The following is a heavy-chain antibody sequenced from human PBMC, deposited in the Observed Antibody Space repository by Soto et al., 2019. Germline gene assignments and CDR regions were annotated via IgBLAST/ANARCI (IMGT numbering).Heavy chain of an antibody. CDR2: INHSGST. CDR1: GGSFSGYY. Sequence: PSETLSLTCAVYGGSFSGYYWSWIRQPPGKGLEWIGEINHSGSTNYNPSLKSRVTISVDTSKNQFSLKLSSVTAADTAVYYCARAGRGYSGYDYSGGYSYGQEYYFDYWGQGTLVTVSS. CDR3: ARAGRGYSGYDYSGGYSYGQEYYFDY. V-gene: IGHV4-34*01. J-gene: IGHJ4*02. D-gene: IGHD5-12*01.